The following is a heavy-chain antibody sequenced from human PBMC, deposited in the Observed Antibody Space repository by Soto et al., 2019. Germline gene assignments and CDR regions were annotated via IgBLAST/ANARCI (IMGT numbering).Heavy chain of an antibody. CDR3: AKDGGDRLGGRYYYGSGSYYLNNMDV. D-gene: IGHD3-10*01. Sequence: GGSLRLSCAASGFTFSSYAMSWVRQAPGKGLEWVSAISGSGGSTYYADSVKGRFTISRDNSKNTLYLQMNSLRAEDTAVYYCAKDGGDRLGGRYYYGSGSYYLNNMDVWGKGTTVTVSS. J-gene: IGHJ6*03. CDR2: ISGSGGST. V-gene: IGHV3-23*01. CDR1: GFTFSSYA.